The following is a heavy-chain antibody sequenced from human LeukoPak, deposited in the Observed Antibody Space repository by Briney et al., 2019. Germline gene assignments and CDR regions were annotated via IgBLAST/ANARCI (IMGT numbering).Heavy chain of an antibody. CDR2: MNPNSGNT. J-gene: IGHJ5*02. CDR1: GYTFTSYD. Sequence: VASVKVSCKASGYTFTSYDINWVRQATGQGLEWMGWMNPNSGNTGYALKFQGRVTMTRNTSISTAYMELSRLRSDDTAVYYCARDRGIAAADTFDPWGQGTLVIVSS. CDR3: ARDRGIAAADTFDP. V-gene: IGHV1-8*01. D-gene: IGHD6-13*01.